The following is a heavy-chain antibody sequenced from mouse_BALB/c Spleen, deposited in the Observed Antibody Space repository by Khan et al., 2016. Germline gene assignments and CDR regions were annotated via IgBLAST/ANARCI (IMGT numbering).Heavy chain of an antibody. V-gene: IGHV3-2*02. Sequence: EVKLEVSGPGLVKPSQSLSLTCTVTGYSITSDYAWNWIRQFPGNKLEWMGYISYSGSTSYNPSLKSRISITRDTSKNQFFLQLNSVTTEDTATYDCARYYDGYYYFDYWGQGTTLTVSS. CDR3: ARYYDGYYYFDY. J-gene: IGHJ2*01. CDR1: GYSITSDYA. CDR2: ISYSGST. D-gene: IGHD2-3*01.